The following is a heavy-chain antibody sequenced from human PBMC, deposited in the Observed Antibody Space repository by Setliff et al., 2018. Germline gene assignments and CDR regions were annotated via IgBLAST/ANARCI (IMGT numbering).Heavy chain of an antibody. J-gene: IGHJ4*02. CDR3: ARINFYVSSGYYYAPDY. D-gene: IGHD3-22*01. CDR1: GYTFTNYG. V-gene: IGHV1-18*01. CDR2: INNYSFKT. Sequence: VKVSCKPSGYTFTNYGITWVRQAPGQGLEWMGWINNYSFKTNYPQKFLGRVTVTTDTSTGTAYMELGSLTSDDTAIYYCARINFYVSSGYYYAPDYWGPGTLVTVSS.